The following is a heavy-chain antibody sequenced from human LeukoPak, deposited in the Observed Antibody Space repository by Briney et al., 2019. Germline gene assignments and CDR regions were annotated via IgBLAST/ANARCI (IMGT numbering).Heavy chain of an antibody. Sequence: SETLSLTCTVSGGSISSSSYYWSWIRQHPGKGLEWIGYIYYSGSTYYNPSLKSRVTISVDTSKNQFSLKLSSVTAADAAVYYCARVVTSSGYYPYYYYGMDVWGQGTTVTVSS. V-gene: IGHV4-31*03. CDR3: ARVVTSSGYYPYYYYGMDV. CDR2: IYYSGST. D-gene: IGHD3-22*01. CDR1: GGSISSSSYY. J-gene: IGHJ6*02.